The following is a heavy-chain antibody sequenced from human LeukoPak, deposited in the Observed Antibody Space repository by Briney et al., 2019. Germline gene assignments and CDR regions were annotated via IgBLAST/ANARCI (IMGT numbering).Heavy chain of an antibody. Sequence: GGPLRLSCAASGFTFSSYSMNWVRQAPGKGLEWVSSISSSSSYIYYADSVKGRFTISRDNAKNSLYLQMNSLRAEDTAVYYCARDQRGYSYGPGGYWGQGTLVTVSS. CDR2: ISSSSSYI. J-gene: IGHJ4*02. CDR3: ARDQRGYSYGPGGY. V-gene: IGHV3-21*01. CDR1: GFTFSSYS. D-gene: IGHD5-18*01.